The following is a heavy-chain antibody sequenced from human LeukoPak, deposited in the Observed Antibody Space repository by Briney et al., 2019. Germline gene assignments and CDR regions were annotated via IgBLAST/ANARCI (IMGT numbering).Heavy chain of an antibody. J-gene: IGHJ4*02. V-gene: IGHV1-2*06. Sequence: GASVKVSCKASGGTFSSYAISWVRQAPGQGLEWMGRINPNIGDTDYAQKFQGRVTMTRDTSISTAYMELSGLTSDDTAVYYCARDHPDCSADSCYSWGQGTLVTVSS. CDR3: ARDHPDCSADSCYS. CDR1: GGTFSSYA. D-gene: IGHD2-15*01. CDR2: INPNIGDT.